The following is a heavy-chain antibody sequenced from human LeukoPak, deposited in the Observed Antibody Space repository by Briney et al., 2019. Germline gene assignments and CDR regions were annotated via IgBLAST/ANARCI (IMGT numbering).Heavy chain of an antibody. CDR1: GFTFSNYI. CDR3: VKAGSDIYFDL. CDR2: INSSSTYI. Sequence: PGGSLRLSCEASGFTFSNYIMSWVRQAPGKGLEWVSSINSSSTYIYYADSMRGRFTISRDNAKNSLYLQVIGLRVEDTAVYYCVKAGSDIYFDLWGRGALVTVSS. J-gene: IGHJ2*01. D-gene: IGHD3-9*01. V-gene: IGHV3-21*01.